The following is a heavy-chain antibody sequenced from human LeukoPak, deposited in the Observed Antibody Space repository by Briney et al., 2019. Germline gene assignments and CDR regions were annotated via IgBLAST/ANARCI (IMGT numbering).Heavy chain of an antibody. CDR1: GFTFSSYA. D-gene: IGHD3-10*01. J-gene: IGHJ4*02. CDR2: IIDNGGTT. V-gene: IGHV3-23*01. CDR3: AKGSYGPGSYYNLGFDY. Sequence: GGSLRLSCAASGFTFSSYAMSWVRQAPGKGLEWVSDIIDNGGTTYYADSAKGRFTISRDNSKNTLYLQMNSLRAEDTAVYYCAKGSYGPGSYYNLGFDYWGQGTLVTVSS.